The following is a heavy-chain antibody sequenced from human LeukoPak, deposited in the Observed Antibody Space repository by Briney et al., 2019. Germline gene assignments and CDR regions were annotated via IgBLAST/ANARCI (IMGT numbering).Heavy chain of an antibody. V-gene: IGHV3-48*04. CDR3: ARAGIAAAGTFDY. CDR2: ISSSGSTI. Sequence: PGGSLRLSCAASGFTFTTYSMNWVRQAPGKGLEWVSYISSSGSTIYYADSVKGRFTISRDNAKNSLYLQMNSLRAEDTAVYYCARAGIAAAGTFDYWGQGTLVTVSS. J-gene: IGHJ4*02. CDR1: GFTFTTYS. D-gene: IGHD6-13*01.